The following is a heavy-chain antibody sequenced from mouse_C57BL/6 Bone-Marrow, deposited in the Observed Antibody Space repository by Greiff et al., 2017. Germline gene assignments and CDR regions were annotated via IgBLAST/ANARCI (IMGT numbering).Heavy chain of an antibody. J-gene: IGHJ2*01. D-gene: IGHD1-1*01. CDR1: GYTFTDYY. V-gene: IGHV1-19*01. CDR3: ARWNYGSSWSYCDY. Sequence: VQLQQSGPVLVKPGASVKMSCKASGYTFTDYYMNWVKQSHGKSLEWIGVINPYNGGTSYNQKFKGKATLTVDKSSSTAYMELTRLTSEDSAVSDCARWNYGSSWSYCDYWGQGTTLTVSS. CDR2: INPYNGGT.